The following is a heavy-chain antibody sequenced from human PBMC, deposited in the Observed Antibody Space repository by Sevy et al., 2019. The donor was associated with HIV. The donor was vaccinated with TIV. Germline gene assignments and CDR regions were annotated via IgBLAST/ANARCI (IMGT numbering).Heavy chain of an antibody. V-gene: IGHV1-3*01. D-gene: IGHD1-26*01. CDR2: INAGNGNT. Sequence: ASVKVSCKASGYTFTSYAMHWVRQAPGQRLEWMGWINAGNGNTKYSQKFQGRVTITRDTSASTAYMELSSLRSEDTAVYYCARDPRSGSYRYYYYYGMDVWGQWTTVTVSS. J-gene: IGHJ6*02. CDR3: ARDPRSGSYRYYYYYGMDV. CDR1: GYTFTSYA.